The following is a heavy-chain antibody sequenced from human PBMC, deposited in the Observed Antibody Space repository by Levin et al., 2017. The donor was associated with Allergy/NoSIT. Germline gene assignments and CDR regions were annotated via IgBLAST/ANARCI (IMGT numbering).Heavy chain of an antibody. CDR2: FYYSGST. CDR1: GGSISSSSYY. D-gene: IGHD3-10*01. J-gene: IGHJ4*02. CDR3: ARHYYYGSGSYRPFDY. V-gene: IGHV4-39*01. Sequence: SETLSLTCTVSGGSISSSSYYWGWIRQLPGKGLEWIGSFYYSGSTNYNPSLKSRVTISVDTSKNQFSLKLSSVTAADTAVYYCARHYYYGSGSYRPFDYWGQGTLVTVSS.